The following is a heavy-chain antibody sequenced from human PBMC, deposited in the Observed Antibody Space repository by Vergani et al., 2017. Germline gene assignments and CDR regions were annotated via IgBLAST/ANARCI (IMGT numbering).Heavy chain of an antibody. D-gene: IGHD4-23*01. CDR1: GASINNDFYY. J-gene: IGHJ3*01. V-gene: IGHV4-61*02. Sequence: QVQLQESGPGLVKPSQTLSLTCTVSGASINNDFYYLHWIRQPAGKGLEWIGRFYVSGITDYNSSLQSRVSMSVDTSKNQFSLTLTSVTAADTAVYYCPRENKQLRPRAFDLWVQGTMVTVSS. CDR3: PRENKQLRPRAFDL. CDR2: FYVSGIT.